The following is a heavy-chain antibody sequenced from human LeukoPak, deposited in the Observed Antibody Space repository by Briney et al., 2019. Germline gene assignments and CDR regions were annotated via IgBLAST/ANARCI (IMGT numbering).Heavy chain of an antibody. CDR1: GFTFSSYA. CDR3: AKGNGYSYGRYYFDY. D-gene: IGHD5-18*01. V-gene: IGHV3-23*01. J-gene: IGHJ4*02. CDR2: ITACGGNT. Sequence: GGSLRLSCAASGFTFSSYAMGWVRQAPGKGLEWVSAITACGGNTYYADSVKGRFTISRDNSKNTLYLQVNSLRAEDTAVYYCAKGNGYSYGRYYFDYWGQGTLVTVSS.